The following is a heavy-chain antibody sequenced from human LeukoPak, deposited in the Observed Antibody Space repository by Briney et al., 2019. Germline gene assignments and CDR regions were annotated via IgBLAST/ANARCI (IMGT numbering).Heavy chain of an antibody. CDR1: GGSISSSNYY. V-gene: IGHV4-39*07. Sequence: SETLSLTCTVSGGSISSSNYYWGWIRQPPGKGLEWIGGIYYSGSTYYNPSLRSRVTISVDMSKNQFSLKLSSVTAADTAVYYCARFWRYSSSWTYFDYWGQGTLVTVSS. CDR3: ARFWRYSSSWTYFDY. D-gene: IGHD6-13*01. J-gene: IGHJ4*02. CDR2: IYYSGST.